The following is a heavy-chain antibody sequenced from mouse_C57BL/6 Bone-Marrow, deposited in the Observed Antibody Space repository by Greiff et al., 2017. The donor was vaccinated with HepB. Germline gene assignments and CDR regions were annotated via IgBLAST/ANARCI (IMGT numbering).Heavy chain of an antibody. D-gene: IGHD2-4*01. CDR1: GFTFSSYV. CDR2: ISSGGSYT. Sequence: EVKVVESGGDLVKPGGSLKLSCAASGFTFSSYVLSWVRQTPDKRLEWVATISSGGSYTYYPDSVKGRFTLSRDNAKNTLYLQMSSLKSEDTAMYYGAVDEYDEAWVAYWGQGTLVTVSA. J-gene: IGHJ3*01. V-gene: IGHV5-6*01. CDR3: AVDEYDEAWVAY.